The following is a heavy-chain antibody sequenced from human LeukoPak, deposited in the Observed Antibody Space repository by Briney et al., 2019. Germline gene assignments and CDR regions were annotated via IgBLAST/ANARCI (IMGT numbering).Heavy chain of an antibody. CDR3: ARLLAVAGGDAFDI. J-gene: IGHJ3*02. Sequence: PSETLSLTCTVSGGSLSGYFCSWIRQPPGKGLELIGYLYYSGSTNYNPSIKRRVTVSVETSKDKFSLRLSSVTAADTAVYYCARLLAVAGGDAFDIWGQGKMVTVSS. CDR1: GGSLSGYF. CDR2: LYYSGST. D-gene: IGHD6-19*01. V-gene: IGHV4-59*08.